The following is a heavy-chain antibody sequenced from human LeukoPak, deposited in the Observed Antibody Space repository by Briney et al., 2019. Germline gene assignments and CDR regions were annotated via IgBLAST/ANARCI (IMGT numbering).Heavy chain of an antibody. CDR2: ISYDGSNK. CDR1: GFTFSSYA. CDR3: ASGRDGSN. J-gene: IGHJ4*02. Sequence: GGSLRLSWAASGFTFSSYAMHWVRQAPGKGLEWVAVISYDGSNKYYADSVKGRFTISRDNSKNTLYLQMNSLRAEDTAVYYCASGRDGSNWGQGTLVTVSS. V-gene: IGHV3-30-3*01. D-gene: IGHD5-24*01.